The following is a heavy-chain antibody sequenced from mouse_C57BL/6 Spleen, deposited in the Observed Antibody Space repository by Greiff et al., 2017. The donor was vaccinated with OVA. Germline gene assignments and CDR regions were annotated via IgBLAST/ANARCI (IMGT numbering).Heavy chain of an antibody. Sequence: DVHLVESGGGLVQPGGSLSLSCAASGFTFTDYYMSWVRQPPGKALEWLGFIRNKANGYTTEYSASVKGRFTISRDNSQSILYLQMNALRAEDSATYYCARSFYYGSSHWYFDVWGTGTTVTVSS. CDR3: ARSFYYGSSHWYFDV. J-gene: IGHJ1*03. V-gene: IGHV7-3*01. D-gene: IGHD1-1*01. CDR2: IRNKANGYTT. CDR1: GFTFTDYY.